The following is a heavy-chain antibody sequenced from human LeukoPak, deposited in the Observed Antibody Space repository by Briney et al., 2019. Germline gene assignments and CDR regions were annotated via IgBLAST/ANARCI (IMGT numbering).Heavy chain of an antibody. CDR3: ARDELGYCSSTSCPRNYGMDV. Sequence: KPGGSLRLSRAASGFTFSSYSMNWVRQAPGKGLEWVSSISSSSSYIYYADSVKGRFTISRDNAKNSLYLQMNRLRAEDTAVYYCARDELGYCSSTSCPRNYGMDVWGKGTTVTVSS. CDR2: ISSSSSYI. CDR1: GFTFSSYS. J-gene: IGHJ6*04. D-gene: IGHD2-2*03. V-gene: IGHV3-21*01.